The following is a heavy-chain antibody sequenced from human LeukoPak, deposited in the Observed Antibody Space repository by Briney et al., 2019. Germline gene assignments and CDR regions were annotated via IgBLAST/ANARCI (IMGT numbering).Heavy chain of an antibody. J-gene: IGHJ6*02. CDR1: GFTFSSYS. D-gene: IGHD4-17*01. CDR3: ARDLTTVTPLYYYYYGMDV. Sequence: PGGSLRLSCAASGFTFSSYSMNWVRQAPGKGLEWVSYISSSSSTIYYADSVKGRFTISRDNAKNSLYLQMNSLRAEDTAVYYCARDLTTVTPLYYYYYGMDVWGQGTTVTVSS. V-gene: IGHV3-48*04. CDR2: ISSSSSTI.